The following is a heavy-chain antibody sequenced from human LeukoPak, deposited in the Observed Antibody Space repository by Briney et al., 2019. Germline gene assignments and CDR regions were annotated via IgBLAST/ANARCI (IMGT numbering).Heavy chain of an antibody. V-gene: IGHV3-48*03. CDR1: GFTFSSYE. Sequence: GGSLRLSCAASGFTFSSYEMNWVRQAPGKGLEWVSYISSSGSTIYYADSVKGRFTISRDNAKNSLYLQMNSLRAEDTALYHCARSSRPYYYDSSGYFFDYWGQGTLVTVSS. D-gene: IGHD3-22*01. J-gene: IGHJ4*02. CDR3: ARSSRPYYYDSSGYFFDY. CDR2: ISSSGSTI.